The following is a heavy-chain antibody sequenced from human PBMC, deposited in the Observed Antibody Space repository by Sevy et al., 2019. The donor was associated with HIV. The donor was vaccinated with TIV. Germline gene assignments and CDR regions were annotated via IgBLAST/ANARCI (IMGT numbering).Heavy chain of an antibody. CDR2: IYSAGPT. CDR1: GFIVSSYY. J-gene: IGHJ4*02. CDR3: ARVGAISSGWFYFDY. Sequence: GGSLRLSCVASGFIVSSYYMSWVLQAPGKGLEWVSVIYSAGPTYYADSVKGRFTISRDNSKNTLYLQMNSLRADDTAVYYCARVGAISSGWFYFDYWGQGALVTVSS. V-gene: IGHV3-53*01. D-gene: IGHD6-19*01.